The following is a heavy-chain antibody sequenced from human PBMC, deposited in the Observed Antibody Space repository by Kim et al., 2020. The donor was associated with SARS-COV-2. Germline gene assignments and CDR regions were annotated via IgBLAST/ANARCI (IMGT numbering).Heavy chain of an antibody. D-gene: IGHD6-13*01. Sequence: SADSVTGRFTISRDHAKNTLYLQMNSLRAEDTAVYYCASARIAAAGTLDSWGQGTLVTVSS. CDR3: ASARIAAAGTLDS. J-gene: IGHJ4*02. V-gene: IGHV3-74*01.